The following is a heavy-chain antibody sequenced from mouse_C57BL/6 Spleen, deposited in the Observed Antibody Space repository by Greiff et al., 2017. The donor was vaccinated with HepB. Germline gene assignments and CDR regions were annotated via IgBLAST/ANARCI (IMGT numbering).Heavy chain of an antibody. CDR1: GYTFTDYN. CDR3: ARWNSRGYFDV. V-gene: IGHV1-18*01. CDR2: INPNNGGT. J-gene: IGHJ1*03. Sequence: EVQLQQSGPELVKPWASVKIPCKASGYTFTDYNMDWVKQSHGKSLEWIGDINPNNGGTIYNQKFKGKATLTVDKSSSTAYMELRSLTSEDTAVYYCARWNSRGYFDVWGTGTTVTVSS.